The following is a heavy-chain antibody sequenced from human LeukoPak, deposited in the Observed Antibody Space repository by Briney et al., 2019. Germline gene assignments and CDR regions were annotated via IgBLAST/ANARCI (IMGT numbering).Heavy chain of an antibody. Sequence: GGSLRLSCAASGFTFSSYTMNWVRQAPGKGLEWVSSISSSGIYINYPDSVKGRFTISRGNAKNSLYLQMNNLSAEDTAVYYCARDNNWGLDYWGQGTLVTVSS. D-gene: IGHD1-1*01. V-gene: IGHV3-21*01. J-gene: IGHJ4*02. CDR3: ARDNNWGLDY. CDR2: ISSSGIYI. CDR1: GFTFSSYT.